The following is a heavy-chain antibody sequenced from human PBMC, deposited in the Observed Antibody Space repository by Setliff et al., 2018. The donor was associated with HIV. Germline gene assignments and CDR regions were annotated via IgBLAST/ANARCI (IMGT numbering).Heavy chain of an antibody. CDR2: MNSDGSRT. V-gene: IGHV3-74*03. CDR3: AKRLAGSNTWYHFDT. CDR1: GFTFSSYW. J-gene: IGHJ4*02. Sequence: GGSLRLSCAASGFTFSSYWMHWVRQLPGKGLVWVSSMNSDGSRTTYADSVKGRFTISRDNAKKMLYVQMNSLRAEDTAVYYCAKRLAGSNTWYHFDTWGQGTLVTVSS. D-gene: IGHD6-13*01.